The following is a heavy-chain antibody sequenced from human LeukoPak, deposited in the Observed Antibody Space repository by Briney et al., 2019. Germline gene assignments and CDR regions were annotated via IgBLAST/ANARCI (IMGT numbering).Heavy chain of an antibody. Sequence: KPSETLSLTCAVYGGSFSGYYWSWIRQPPGKGLEWIGEINHSGSTNYNPSLKSRVTISVDTSKNQFSLKLSSVTAADTAVYYCARITNYYYYMDVWGEGTTVTVSS. CDR2: INHSGST. CDR1: GGSFSGYY. D-gene: IGHD1-1*01. J-gene: IGHJ6*03. V-gene: IGHV4-34*01. CDR3: ARITNYYYYMDV.